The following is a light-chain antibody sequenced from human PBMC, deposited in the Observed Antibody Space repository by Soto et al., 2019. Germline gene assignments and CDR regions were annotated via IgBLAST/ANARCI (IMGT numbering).Light chain of an antibody. Sequence: QSALTQPASVSGSPGQSITISCTGTSSDVGAYDYVSWYQQHPGKAPKLMICEVSNRPSGVSNRFSGSKSGNTASLTISGLQAEDEADYYCTSYTSRSTLIFGGGTKLTVL. CDR3: TSYTSRSTLI. CDR1: SSDVGAYDY. V-gene: IGLV2-14*01. J-gene: IGLJ2*01. CDR2: EVS.